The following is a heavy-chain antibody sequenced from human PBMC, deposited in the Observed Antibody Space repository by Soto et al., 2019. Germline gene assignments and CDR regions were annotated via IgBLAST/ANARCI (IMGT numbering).Heavy chain of an antibody. V-gene: IGHV3-23*01. J-gene: IGHJ5*01. CDR1: GFTFSNYG. Sequence: PGGSLRLSCAASGFTFSNYGMNWVRQAPGKGLEWVSGISTNGDTANYADSVKGWFTISRDNSKNALYMQMNGLRPEDTAVYYCAKDLSRWPHYAFDSWGQGTLVTVSS. CDR3: AKDLSRWPHYAFDS. D-gene: IGHD4-17*01. CDR2: ISTNGDTA.